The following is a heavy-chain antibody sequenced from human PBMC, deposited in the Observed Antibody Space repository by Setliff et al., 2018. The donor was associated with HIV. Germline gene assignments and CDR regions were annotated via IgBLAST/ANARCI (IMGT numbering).Heavy chain of an antibody. Sequence: GGSLRLSCAASGFTFSSHWMHWVRQAPGKGLVWVSRINGDGSSTTYADSVKGRFTISRDNAKNSLYLQMNSLRAEDTAVYYCARSCPIGELFGWFDPWGQGTLVTVSS. D-gene: IGHD3-10*01. CDR3: ARSCPIGELFGWFDP. CDR1: GFTFSSHW. V-gene: IGHV3-74*01. J-gene: IGHJ5*02. CDR2: INGDGSST.